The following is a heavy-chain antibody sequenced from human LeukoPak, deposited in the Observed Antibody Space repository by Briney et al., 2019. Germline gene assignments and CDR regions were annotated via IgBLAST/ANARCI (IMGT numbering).Heavy chain of an antibody. CDR1: GCTFSSSA. CDR2: IIPVLNIT. J-gene: IGHJ6*02. CDR3: ARDQGLTAPPPYGLDV. Sequence: SVKVSCKTSGCTFSSSAITWVRQAPGQGLEWMGRIIPVLNITTYAQKFQGSVTITADTSTSTVYMELSSLRSEETAVYYCARDQGLTAPPPYGLDVWGQGTTVIVSS. V-gene: IGHV1-69*04. D-gene: IGHD5-18*01.